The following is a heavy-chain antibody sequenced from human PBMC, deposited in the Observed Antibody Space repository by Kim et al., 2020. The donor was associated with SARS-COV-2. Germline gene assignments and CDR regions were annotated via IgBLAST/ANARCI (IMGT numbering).Heavy chain of an antibody. D-gene: IGHD1-1*01. CDR2: IRSKANSYAT. CDR1: GFTFSGSP. CDR3: TRIPATTLAFWDAFDI. Sequence: GGSLRLSCAASGFTFSGSPLHWVRQASGKGLGWVGRIRSKANSYATGYAASVKGRFTISRDDSKNTAYLEMSGLKTEDTALYYCTRIPATTLAFWDAFDIWGQGTMVTVSS. J-gene: IGHJ3*02. V-gene: IGHV3-73*01.